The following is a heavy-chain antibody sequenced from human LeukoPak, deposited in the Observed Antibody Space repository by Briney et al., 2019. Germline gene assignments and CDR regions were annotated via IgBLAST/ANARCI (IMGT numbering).Heavy chain of an antibody. J-gene: IGHJ4*02. V-gene: IGHV4-59*12. CDR2: IYYSGST. CDR3: ARDSSSSWYRAFDY. Sequence: SETLSLTCTVSGGSISSYYWSWIRQPPGKGLEWIGYIYYSGSTYYNPSLKSRVTISVDRSKNQFSLKLSSVTAADTAVYYCARDSSSSWYRAFDYWGQGTLVTVSS. D-gene: IGHD6-13*01. CDR1: GGSISSYY.